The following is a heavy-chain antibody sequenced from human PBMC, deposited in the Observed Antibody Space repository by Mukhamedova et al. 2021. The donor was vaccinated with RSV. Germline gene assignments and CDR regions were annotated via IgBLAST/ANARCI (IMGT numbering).Heavy chain of an antibody. CDR2: IFTSGGT. Sequence: GRIFTSGGTNYNPSLKSRVTISGDRSKNQFSLRLSSVTAADTAVSYCASEPNFDYWGQGTLVTVSS. CDR3: ASEPNFDY. J-gene: IGHJ4*02. V-gene: IGHV4-61*02.